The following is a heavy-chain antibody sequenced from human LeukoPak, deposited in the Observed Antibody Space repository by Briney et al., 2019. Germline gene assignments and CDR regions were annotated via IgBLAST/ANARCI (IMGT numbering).Heavy chain of an antibody. D-gene: IGHD1-26*01. V-gene: IGHV3-23*01. Sequence: GGSLRLSCAASGFTFNDYAMTWVRQAPGKGLEWVSSISASGAMTHYADSVKGRFTVPRDNSKNTLYLQMSRLTAADTAVYYCAKDRSIGTYYTFDHWGQGTLVTVSS. CDR3: AKDRSIGTYYTFDH. CDR2: ISASGAMT. CDR1: GFTFNDYA. J-gene: IGHJ4*02.